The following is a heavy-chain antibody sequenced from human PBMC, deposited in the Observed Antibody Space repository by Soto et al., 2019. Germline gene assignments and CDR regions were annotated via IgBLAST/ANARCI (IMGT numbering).Heavy chain of an antibody. J-gene: IGHJ4*02. Sequence: QVQLQESGPGLVKPSETLSLTCTVSGVSITSHYWTWIRQPPGKGLELIGNIHYSGSTNYSPSLKSRVIISVDTSENQSSLKLSSVTTADTAVYYCTGGGPGHPFDYWGQGTLVTVSS. CDR3: TGGGPGHPFDY. D-gene: IGHD7-27*01. V-gene: IGHV4-59*11. CDR2: IHYSGST. CDR1: GVSITSHY.